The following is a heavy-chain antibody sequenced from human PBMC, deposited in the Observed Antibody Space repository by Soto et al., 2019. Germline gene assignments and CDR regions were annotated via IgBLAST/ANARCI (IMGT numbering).Heavy chain of an antibody. CDR1: GFSFSNYY. CDR2: ISSSGTIT. Sequence: QVQLVDSGGGLVKPGGSLRLSCAASGFSFSNYYFTYIRHAPGKGLEWIAYISSSGTITHYADSVQGRFSISRDNAKYSLSLQLNDLRVEDTAVYYCARSLLGVGDPFDLWGQGKSVLVSS. J-gene: IGHJ3*01. V-gene: IGHV3-11*01. D-gene: IGHD2-15*01. CDR3: ARSLLGVGDPFDL.